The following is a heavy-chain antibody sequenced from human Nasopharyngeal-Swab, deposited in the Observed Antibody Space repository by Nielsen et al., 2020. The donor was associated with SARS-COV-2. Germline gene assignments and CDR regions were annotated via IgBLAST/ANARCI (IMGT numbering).Heavy chain of an antibody. J-gene: IGHJ5*02. D-gene: IGHD1-26*01. Sequence: SGPTLVKPTQTLTLTCTFSGFSLSTSGVGVGWIRQPPGKALEWLALTYWDDDKRYSPSLKSRLTITKDTSKNQVVLTMTNMDPVDTATYYCAHRLVGATNNWFDPWGQGTLVAVSS. CDR2: TYWDDDK. CDR1: GFSLSTSGVG. CDR3: AHRLVGATNNWFDP. V-gene: IGHV2-5*02.